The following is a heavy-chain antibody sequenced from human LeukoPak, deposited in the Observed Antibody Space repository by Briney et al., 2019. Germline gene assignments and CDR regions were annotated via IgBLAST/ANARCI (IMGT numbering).Heavy chain of an antibody. Sequence: PSETLSLTCAVSGVSLSGYYWSWIRQPPEKGLEWMGEINHSGITNYNPSLKSRATMSTATSKNQFSLRVTSVTAAETAMYYCVRDPATVAPFDTWGQGKLVTVS. V-gene: IGHV4-34*01. J-gene: IGHJ5*02. CDR2: INHSGIT. D-gene: IGHD6-25*01. CDR3: VRDPATVAPFDT. CDR1: GVSLSGYY.